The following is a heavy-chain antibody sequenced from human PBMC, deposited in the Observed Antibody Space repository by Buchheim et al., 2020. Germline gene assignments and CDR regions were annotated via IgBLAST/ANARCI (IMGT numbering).Heavy chain of an antibody. CDR1: GYSFTSHW. D-gene: IGHD3-3*01. Sequence: EVQLVQSGAEVKKPGESLRISCKGSGYSFTSHWISWVRQMPGKGLEWMGRIDPSDSYTNYSPSFQGHVTISADKSISTAYPQWSSLKASDTAMYYCARRGFLERDYYYYGMDVWGQGTT. CDR3: ARRGFLERDYYYYGMDV. J-gene: IGHJ6*02. V-gene: IGHV5-10-1*03. CDR2: IDPSDSYT.